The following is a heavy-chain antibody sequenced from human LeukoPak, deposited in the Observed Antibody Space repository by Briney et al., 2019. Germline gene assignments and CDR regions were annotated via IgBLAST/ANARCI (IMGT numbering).Heavy chain of an antibody. CDR2: MNPNRGNT. Sequence: WASVKVSCKASGYTFTSYDINWVRQDTGQGLEWMGWMNPNRGNTGYAQKFQDRDTMTRNTPIRTAYIELSSLRSEDTTVYYCARIGGYYYYYGMDAWGKGPTVTVSS. J-gene: IGHJ6*04. CDR1: GYTFTSYD. V-gene: IGHV1-8*01. CDR3: ARIGGYYYYYGMDA.